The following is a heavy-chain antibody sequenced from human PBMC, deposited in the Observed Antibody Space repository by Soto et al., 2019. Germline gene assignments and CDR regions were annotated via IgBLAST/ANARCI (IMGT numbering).Heavy chain of an antibody. CDR3: GGWPSRH. CDR2: IKRNSDGGTT. J-gene: IGHJ4*02. Sequence: EVQLVESGGALVKPEGSLRLSCVGSGFIFRNAWMTWVRQAPGKGLEWVGRIKRNSDGGTTDYAAPVKGRFTISRDASKNTVYLHMSSLRTEATAVYYCGGWPSRHWGQGTLVTVSS. CDR1: GFIFRNAW. D-gene: IGHD6-19*01. V-gene: IGHV3-15*02.